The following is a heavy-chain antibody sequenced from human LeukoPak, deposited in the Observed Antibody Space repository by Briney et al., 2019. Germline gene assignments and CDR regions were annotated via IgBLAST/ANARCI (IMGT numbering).Heavy chain of an antibody. Sequence: GASVKVSCKASGGTFSSYAISWVRQAPGQGLEWMGYINPKTGDTKYSKKFGGRVTVTRDTSINTAYMELNRLTSDDTAIYYCARDTRVATDGKAGYWGQGTLVTVTS. D-gene: IGHD6-13*01. J-gene: IGHJ4*02. V-gene: IGHV1-2*02. CDR2: INPKTGDT. CDR3: ARDTRVATDGKAGY. CDR1: GGTFSSYA.